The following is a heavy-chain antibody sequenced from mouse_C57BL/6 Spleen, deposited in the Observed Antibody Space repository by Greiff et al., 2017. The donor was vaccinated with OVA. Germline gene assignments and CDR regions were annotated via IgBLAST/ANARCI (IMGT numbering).Heavy chain of an antibody. J-gene: IGHJ1*03. Sequence: VQLQQSGAELVKPGASVKISCKASGYAFSSYWMNWVKQRPGKGLEWIGQIYPGDGDTNYNGKFKGKATLTADKSSSTAYMQLSSLTSEDSAVYFCARAYYYSSSHWYFDVWGTGTTVTVSS. D-gene: IGHD1-1*01. CDR2: IYPGDGDT. CDR1: GYAFSSYW. V-gene: IGHV1-80*01. CDR3: ARAYYYSSSHWYFDV.